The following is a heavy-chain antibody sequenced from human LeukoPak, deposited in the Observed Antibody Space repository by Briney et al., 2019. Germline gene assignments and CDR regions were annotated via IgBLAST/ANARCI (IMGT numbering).Heavy chain of an antibody. CDR1: GYSFTGYY. V-gene: IGHV1-2*02. J-gene: IGHJ4*02. Sequence: GASVKVSCKASGYSFTGYYMHWVRQAPGQGLEWMGWINPNNGDTNYAQKFQGRVTMTRDTSISTAYMELSRLRSDDTAVYYCARGYTAPYRGTDRRIDYWGQGTLVTVSS. CDR2: INPNNGDT. D-gene: IGHD1-14*01. CDR3: ARGYTAPYRGTDRRIDY.